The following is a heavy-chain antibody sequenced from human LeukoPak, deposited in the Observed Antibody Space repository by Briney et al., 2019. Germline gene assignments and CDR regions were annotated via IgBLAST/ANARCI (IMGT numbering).Heavy chain of an antibody. CDR3: AKDLYSSSW. CDR1: GFTFSSYP. J-gene: IGHJ4*02. Sequence: GGSLRLSCVASGFTFSSYPMSWVRQAPGKGLEWVPGISISGGSTFYADSVKGRFTISRDNSKNTLYLQMNSLRAEDTAVYYCAKDLYSSSWWGQGTLVTVSS. V-gene: IGHV3-23*01. D-gene: IGHD6-13*01. CDR2: ISISGGST.